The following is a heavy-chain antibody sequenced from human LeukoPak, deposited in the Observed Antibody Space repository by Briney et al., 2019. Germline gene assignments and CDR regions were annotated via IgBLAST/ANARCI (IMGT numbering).Heavy chain of an antibody. Sequence: PGGSLRLSCAASGFTFSSYGLHWVRQAPGKGLECVAVISKDGSNEHYADPGKGRFTISRDNSKNTLYLQMNILRTEDTAVYYCVRDRGDGYNQIDYWGQGTLVTVSS. V-gene: IGHV3-30*04. CDR1: GFTFSSYG. J-gene: IGHJ4*02. D-gene: IGHD5-24*01. CDR3: VRDRGDGYNQIDY. CDR2: ISKDGSNE.